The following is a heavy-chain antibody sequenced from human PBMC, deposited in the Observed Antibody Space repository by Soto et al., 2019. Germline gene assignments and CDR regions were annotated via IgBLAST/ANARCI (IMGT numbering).Heavy chain of an antibody. CDR1: GFTFSSYG. Sequence: QVQLVESGGGVVQPGRSLRLSCAASGFTFSSYGMHWVRQAPGKGLEWVAVISYDGSNKYYADSVKGRFTISRDNSKNTLYLQMNSLRAEDTAVYYCAANPDWWELLMDVWGQGTTVTVSS. J-gene: IGHJ6*02. CDR2: ISYDGSNK. D-gene: IGHD1-26*01. CDR3: AANPDWWELLMDV. V-gene: IGHV3-30*03.